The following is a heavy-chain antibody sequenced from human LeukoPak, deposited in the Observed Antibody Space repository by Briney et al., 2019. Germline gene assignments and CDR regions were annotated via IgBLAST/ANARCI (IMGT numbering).Heavy chain of an antibody. D-gene: IGHD1-26*01. Sequence: SVKVSCKASGGTFSSYAISWVRQAPGQGLEWMGRIIPILGIANYAQKFQGRVTITADKSTSTAYMELSSLRSEDTAVYYCARVGGSYESNFDYWGQGTLVTISS. V-gene: IGHV1-69*04. CDR1: GGTFSSYA. CDR3: ARVGGSYESNFDY. J-gene: IGHJ4*02. CDR2: IIPILGIA.